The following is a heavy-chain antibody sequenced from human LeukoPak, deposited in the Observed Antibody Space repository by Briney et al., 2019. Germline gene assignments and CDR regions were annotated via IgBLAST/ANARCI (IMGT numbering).Heavy chain of an antibody. CDR1: LDSFCVGSCC. J-gene: IGHJ4*02. V-gene: IGHV4-61*01. CDR3: AREWDTGSYYLGYFDY. CDR2: IYYSGST. D-gene: IGHD1-26*01. Sequence: SETLSLTSTHPLDSFCVGSCCSSWIRQPPGKGLEWIGYIYYSGSTNYNPSLKSRVTISVDTSKNQFSLKLSSVTAADTAVYYCAREWDTGSYYLGYFDYWGQGTLVTVSS.